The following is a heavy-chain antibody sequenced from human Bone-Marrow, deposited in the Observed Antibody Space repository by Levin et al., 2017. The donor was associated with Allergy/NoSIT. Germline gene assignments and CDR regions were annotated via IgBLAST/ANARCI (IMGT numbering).Heavy chain of an antibody. CDR3: TTRAGYCTENCGGGRYFFDD. J-gene: IGHJ4*02. D-gene: IGHD2-8*02. CDR1: GYNFSVSW. V-gene: IGHV5-51*01. CDR2: ILPRDSDT. Sequence: GGSLRLSCKASGYNFSVSWIGWVRQMPGKGLEWMGFILPRDSDTRYSRSFHGQVTISADMSISTAFLQWGSLKASDTAIYYCTTRAGYCTENCGGGRYFFDDWGQGTQVTVSS.